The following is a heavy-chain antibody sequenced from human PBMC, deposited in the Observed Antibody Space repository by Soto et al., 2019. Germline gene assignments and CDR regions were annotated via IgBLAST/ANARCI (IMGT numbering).Heavy chain of an antibody. CDR1: GLTFSSYA. D-gene: IGHD3-3*01. Sequence: PGGSLRLSCAASGLTFSSYAMSWVRQAPGKGLEWVSAISGSGGSTYYADSVKGRFTISRDNSKNTLYLQMNSLRAEDTAVYYCAKEDGRFLTWLLRYYFDYWCPGTLVTVSS. CDR2: ISGSGGST. J-gene: IGHJ4*02. V-gene: IGHV3-23*01. CDR3: AKEDGRFLTWLLRYYFDY.